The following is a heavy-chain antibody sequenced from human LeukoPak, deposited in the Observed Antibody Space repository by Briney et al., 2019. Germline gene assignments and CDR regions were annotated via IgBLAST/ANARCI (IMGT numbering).Heavy chain of an antibody. V-gene: IGHV5-51*01. D-gene: IGHD3-10*01. CDR2: IYPGDSDT. CDR3: ASRGAHTMVRGVITTPYDAFDI. CDR1: GYSFTSYW. Sequence: GESLKISCKGSGYSFTSYWIGWVRQMPGKGLEWMGIIYPGDSDTRYSPSFQGQVTISADKSISTAYLQWSSLKASDTAMYYCASRGAHTMVRGVITTPYDAFDIWGQGTMVTVSS. J-gene: IGHJ3*02.